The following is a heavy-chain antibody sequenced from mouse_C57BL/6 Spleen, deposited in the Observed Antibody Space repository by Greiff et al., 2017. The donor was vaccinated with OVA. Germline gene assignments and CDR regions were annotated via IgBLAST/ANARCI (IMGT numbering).Heavy chain of an antibody. Sequence: VKLVESGAELARPGASVKMSCKASGYTFTSYTMHWVKQRPGQGLEWIGYINPSSGYTKYNQKFKDKATLTADKSSSTAYMQLSSLTSEDSAVYYCAGLLEFAYWGQGTLVTVSA. CDR2: INPSSGYT. CDR3: AGLLEFAY. CDR1: GYTFTSYT. V-gene: IGHV1-4*01. J-gene: IGHJ3*01.